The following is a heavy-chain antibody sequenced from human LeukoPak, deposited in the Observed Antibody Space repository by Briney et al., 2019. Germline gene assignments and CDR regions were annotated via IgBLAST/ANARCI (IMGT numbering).Heavy chain of an antibody. V-gene: IGHV3-23*01. CDR1: GFTFSYYW. CDR2: VSGSGGST. Sequence: PGGSLRLSCAASGFTFSYYWMTWVRQAPGKGLEWVSSVSGSGGSTHYADSVKGRFTISRDQTKNTLYLQMNSLRAEDTAVYYCAKSSYYDASGYYREYYFDYWGQGTLVTVSS. J-gene: IGHJ4*02. CDR3: AKSSYYDASGYYREYYFDY. D-gene: IGHD3-22*01.